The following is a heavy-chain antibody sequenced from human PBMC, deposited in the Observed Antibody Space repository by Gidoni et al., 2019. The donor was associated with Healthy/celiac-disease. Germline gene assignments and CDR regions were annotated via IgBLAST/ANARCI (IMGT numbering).Heavy chain of an antibody. J-gene: IGHJ4*02. CDR3: ARLSSWFGEPVDY. D-gene: IGHD3-10*01. Sequence: QVQLQESGPGLVKPSETLSLTCTVSGGSISSYYWSWIRQPPGTGLEWIGYISYSGSTNYNPSLKSRVTISVDTSKNQFSLKLSSVTAADTAVYYCARLSSWFGEPVDYWGQGTLVTVSS. CDR1: GGSISSYY. V-gene: IGHV4-59*08. CDR2: ISYSGST.